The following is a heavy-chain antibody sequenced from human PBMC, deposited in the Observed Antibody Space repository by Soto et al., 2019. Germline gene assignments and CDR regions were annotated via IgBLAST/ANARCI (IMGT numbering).Heavy chain of an antibody. Sequence: QITLKESGPTLVKPTQTLTLTCTFSGFSLSTTSVSVGWIRQPPGKALEWLALIYWDDDKLYSPSLKNRLTITKDTSKNQXVXXXTXXXXXXXXXXXXXXXXXXXXXXXXXXXVNYMDVWGEGTTVTVSS. CDR3: XXXXXXXXXXXXXXXVNYMDV. V-gene: IGHV2-5*02. CDR2: IYWDDDK. J-gene: IGHJ6*03. D-gene: IGHD4-17*01. CDR1: GFSLSTTSVS.